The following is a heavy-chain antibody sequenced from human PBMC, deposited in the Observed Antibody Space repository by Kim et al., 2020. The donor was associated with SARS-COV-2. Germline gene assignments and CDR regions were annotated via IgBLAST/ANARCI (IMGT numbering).Heavy chain of an antibody. Sequence: GGSLRLSCTASGFTFGDYAMSWVRQAPGKGLEWVGFIRSKAYGGTTEYAASVKGRFTISRDDSKSIAYLQMNSLKTEDTAVYYCTRGVVVVTAMYYYYGMDVWGQGTTVTVSS. CDR2: IRSKAYGGTT. V-gene: IGHV3-49*04. CDR3: TRGVVVVTAMYYYYGMDV. J-gene: IGHJ6*02. D-gene: IGHD2-21*02. CDR1: GFTFGDYA.